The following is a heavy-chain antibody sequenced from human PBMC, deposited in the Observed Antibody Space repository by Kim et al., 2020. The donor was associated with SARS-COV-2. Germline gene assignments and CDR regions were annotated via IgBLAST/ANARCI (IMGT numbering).Heavy chain of an antibody. J-gene: IGHJ4*02. Sequence: ASVKVSCKASGYTFTSYAMHWVRQAPGQRLEWMGWINAGNGNTKYSQKFQGRVTITRDTSASTAYMELSSLRSEDTAVYYCARDGQWLGERFDYWGQGTLVTVSS. V-gene: IGHV1-3*01. CDR2: INAGNGNT. CDR1: GYTFTSYA. D-gene: IGHD6-19*01. CDR3: ARDGQWLGERFDY.